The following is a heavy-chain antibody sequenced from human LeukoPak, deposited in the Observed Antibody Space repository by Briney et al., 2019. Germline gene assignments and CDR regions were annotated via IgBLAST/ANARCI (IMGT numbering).Heavy chain of an antibody. J-gene: IGHJ1*01. D-gene: IGHD2-15*01. CDR1: GFTFSSYS. CDR3: ARDRGFDRGGVYFQH. Sequence: PGGSLRLSCAVSGFTFSSYSMNWVRQAPGKGLEWVSSISSSSSYIYYADSVKGRFTISRDNAKNSLYLQMNSLRAEDTAVYYCARDRGFDRGGVYFQHWGQGTLVTVSS. V-gene: IGHV3-21*01. CDR2: ISSSSSYI.